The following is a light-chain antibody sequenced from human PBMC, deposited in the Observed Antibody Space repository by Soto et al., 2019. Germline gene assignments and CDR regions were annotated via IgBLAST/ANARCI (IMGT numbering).Light chain of an antibody. Sequence: EIVLTQSPGTLSLSPGVRTTLSCRASQSVRSNFLDWYQQKPGQAPRLHGYGASTRATGIPTRFSGSESVTDFTLTISCLQSEDFATYDCQHYYIYPRTIGQGTKV. J-gene: IGKJ1*01. CDR3: QHYYIYPRT. CDR1: QSVRSN. CDR2: GAS. V-gene: IGKV3-15*01.